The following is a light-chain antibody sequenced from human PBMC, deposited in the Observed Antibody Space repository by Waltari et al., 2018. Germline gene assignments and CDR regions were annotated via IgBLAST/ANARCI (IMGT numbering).Light chain of an antibody. CDR1: QGIKHD. J-gene: IGKJ1*01. V-gene: IGKV1-17*01. CDR3: LQHDTYPWT. CDR2: AVS. Sequence: IQMTQSPLSLSASVGDRLTATCRASQGIKHDLSWYQQKPGKAPKRLVYAVSYLQRGVPSRFSGSGSGTEFTLTVSSLQPEDFATYYCLQHDTYPWTFGQGTKVEI.